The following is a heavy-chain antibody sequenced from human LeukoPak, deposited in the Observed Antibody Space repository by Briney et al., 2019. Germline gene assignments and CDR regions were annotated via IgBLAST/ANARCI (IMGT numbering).Heavy chain of an antibody. D-gene: IGHD1-26*01. CDR1: GFTFSNYW. CDR2: IRQDGSEQ. V-gene: IGHV3-7*01. J-gene: IGHJ4*02. Sequence: GGSQRLSCAASGFTFSNYWMSWARQVPGKGLEWMANIRQDGSEQQYVDSVKGRFTISRDNAKNSLYLQMDSLRDEDTAVYYCARGGGDYWGQGTLVTVTS. CDR3: ARGGGDY.